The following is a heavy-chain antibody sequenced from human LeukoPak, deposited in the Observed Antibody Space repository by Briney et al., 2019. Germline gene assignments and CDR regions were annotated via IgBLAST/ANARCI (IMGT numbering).Heavy chain of an antibody. CDR2: IRSKAYGGTT. J-gene: IGHJ3*02. CDR1: GFTFGDYA. V-gene: IGHV3-49*04. Sequence: GGSLRLSCTASGFTFGDYAMSWVRQAPGKGLEWVGFIRSKAYGGTTEYAASVKGRFTISRDDSKSIAYLQMNSLKTADTAVYYCTRTGLQSLFDIWGQGTMVTVSS. CDR3: TRTGLQSLFDI.